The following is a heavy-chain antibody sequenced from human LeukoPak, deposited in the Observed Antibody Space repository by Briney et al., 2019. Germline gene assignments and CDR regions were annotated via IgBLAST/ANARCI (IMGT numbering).Heavy chain of an antibody. Sequence: GGSLRLSCAASGFTFDAYGMSWVRQVPGKGPEWVSIISTDGDGTHYLDSVKGRFTISRDNSKNTLYLQMNSLRAEDTAVYYCARDGRPDFWSGYYQAFDYWGQGTLVTVSS. V-gene: IGHV3-23*01. D-gene: IGHD3-3*01. J-gene: IGHJ4*02. CDR3: ARDGRPDFWSGYYQAFDY. CDR1: GFTFDAYG. CDR2: ISTDGDGT.